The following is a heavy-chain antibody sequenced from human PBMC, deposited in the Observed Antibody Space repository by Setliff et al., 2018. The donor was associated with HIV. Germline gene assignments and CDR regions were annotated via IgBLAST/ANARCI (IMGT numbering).Heavy chain of an antibody. D-gene: IGHD6-19*01. CDR1: GGSISSGNYY. CDR3: DH. V-gene: IGHV4-31*06. CDR2: IYYRGGT. J-gene: IGHJ5*02. Sequence: SETLSLTCTVSGGSISSGNYYWNWIRQHPGKGLEWIGYIYYRGGTLTTDTSVNTVYMELRSLRSDDTAVYFCARDGMYSNGWTDHWGQGTLVTVSS.